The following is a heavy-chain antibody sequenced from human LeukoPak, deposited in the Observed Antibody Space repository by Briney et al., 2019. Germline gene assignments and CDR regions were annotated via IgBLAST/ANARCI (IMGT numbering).Heavy chain of an antibody. D-gene: IGHD1-26*01. Sequence: ASVKVSCKTSGYTFSGYYIHWVRQAPGQGLEWMGWINPNNGDTAYEQKFQGRVTVTRDTSITTAYLELNRLKTDDNTVYYCARDKGGRYYPPDYWGQGTPVTVSS. CDR2: INPNNGDT. V-gene: IGHV1-2*02. J-gene: IGHJ4*02. CDR1: GYTFSGYY. CDR3: ARDKGGRYYPPDY.